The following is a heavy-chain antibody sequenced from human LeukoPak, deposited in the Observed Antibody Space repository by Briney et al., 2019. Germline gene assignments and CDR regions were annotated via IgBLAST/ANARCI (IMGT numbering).Heavy chain of an antibody. CDR3: AKGGAATMRDGYNYYYYYMEV. V-gene: IGHV3-23*01. Sequence: TGGSLRLSCAASGITFSSHAVSWVRQAPGKGLEWVSLISGSGGHTYYGDSVKGRFTISRDNSTNRLYLQMNSLRPEDTAVYYCAKGGAATMRDGYNYYYYYMEVWGRGTTVTVSS. J-gene: IGHJ6*03. D-gene: IGHD5-24*01. CDR1: GITFSSHA. CDR2: ISGSGGHT.